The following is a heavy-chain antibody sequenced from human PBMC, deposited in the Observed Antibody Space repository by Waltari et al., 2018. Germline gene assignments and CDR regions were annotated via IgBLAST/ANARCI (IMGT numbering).Heavy chain of an antibody. D-gene: IGHD6-19*01. Sequence: QVQLVQSGAEVKKPGASVKVSCKASGYTFTSYDINWVRQATGQGLEWMGWMNPNSGNKCDAQKFQGRVTITRNTSISTAYMELSSLRSEDTAVYYCARGRYSSGWYALWGQGTLVTVSS. CDR2: MNPNSGNK. V-gene: IGHV1-8*03. CDR1: GYTFTSYD. J-gene: IGHJ4*02. CDR3: ARGRYSSGWYAL.